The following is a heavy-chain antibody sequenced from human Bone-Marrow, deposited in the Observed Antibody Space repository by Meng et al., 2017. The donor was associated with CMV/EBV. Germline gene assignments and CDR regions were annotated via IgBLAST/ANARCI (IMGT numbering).Heavy chain of an antibody. CDR3: ARDYRQGADYYFDY. CDR1: GGSISSYY. CDR2: ISHSGST. D-gene: IGHD4-11*01. V-gene: IGHV4-59*01. Sequence: SETVALTCTVSGGSISSYYWSWIRQPPGKGLEWIGSISHSGSTNYNPSLKSRVTFSVDTSKNQFSLNLTSVTAADTAVYYCARDYRQGADYYFDYWGQGTLVTVSS. J-gene: IGHJ4*02.